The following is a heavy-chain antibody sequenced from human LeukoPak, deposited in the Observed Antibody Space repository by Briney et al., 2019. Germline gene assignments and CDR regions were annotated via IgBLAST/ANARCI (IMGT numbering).Heavy chain of an antibody. CDR3: ARPQWADYSSGYYWGY. D-gene: IGHD3-22*01. J-gene: IGHJ4*02. Sequence: GGSLRLSCAASGFTVSSNYMSWVRQAPGKGLEWVSVIYSGGSTYYADSVKGRFTISRGNSKNTLYLQMNSLRAEDTAVYYCARPQWADYSSGYYWGYWGQGTLVTVSS. V-gene: IGHV3-53*01. CDR1: GFTVSSNY. CDR2: IYSGGST.